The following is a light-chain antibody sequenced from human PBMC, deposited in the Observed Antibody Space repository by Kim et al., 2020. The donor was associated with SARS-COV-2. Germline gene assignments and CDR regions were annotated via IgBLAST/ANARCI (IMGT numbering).Light chain of an antibody. Sequence: SSELTQDPAVSVALGQTVRITCQGDSLRSYYATWYQQKPGQAPILVIYGKNNRPSGIPDRFSGSSSGNTASLTITGTQAGDEADYYCNSRDSNDNVVFGGGTQRTFL. V-gene: IGLV3-19*01. J-gene: IGLJ2*01. CDR3: NSRDSNDNVV. CDR2: GKN. CDR1: SLRSYY.